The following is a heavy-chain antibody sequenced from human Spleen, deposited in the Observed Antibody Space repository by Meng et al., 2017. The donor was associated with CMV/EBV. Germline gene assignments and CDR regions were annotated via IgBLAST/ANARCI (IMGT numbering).Heavy chain of an antibody. CDR2: INPNSGGT. V-gene: IGHV1-2*02. J-gene: IGHJ3*02. CDR3: ARGYCGSTSCNDAFDI. D-gene: IGHD2-2*01. Sequence: ASVKVSCKASGYTFTGYYMHWVRQAPGQGLEWMGWINPNSGGTNYAQKFQGRVTMTRDTSISTAYMELSRLRSDDTAVYYCARGYCGSTSCNDAFDIWGQGTMVTVSS. CDR1: GYTFTGYY.